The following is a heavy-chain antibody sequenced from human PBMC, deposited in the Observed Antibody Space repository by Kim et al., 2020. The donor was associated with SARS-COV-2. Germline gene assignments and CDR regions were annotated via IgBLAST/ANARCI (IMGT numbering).Heavy chain of an antibody. Sequence: GGSLRLSCAASGFTFSSSAMSWVRQAPGKGLEWVSTIRDSAGRTYYADSVKGRFTISRDNSKSTLFLQMSSLRAEDTAVYYCAKERDTGRYDSSCYYYYWGQGTLVAVSS. V-gene: IGHV3-23*01. CDR2: IRDSAGRT. D-gene: IGHD3-22*01. CDR1: GFTFSSSA. J-gene: IGHJ4*02. CDR3: AKERDTGRYDSSCYYYY.